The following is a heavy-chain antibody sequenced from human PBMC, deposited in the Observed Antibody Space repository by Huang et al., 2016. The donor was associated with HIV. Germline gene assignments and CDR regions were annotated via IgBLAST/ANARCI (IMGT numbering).Heavy chain of an antibody. CDR1: GFTFRSYG. CDR3: AKGGSAAAVLDF. D-gene: IGHD6-13*01. CDR2: ISYDAKTK. J-gene: IGHJ4*02. V-gene: IGHV3-30*18. Sequence: QVQLVESGGGVVQPGRSLRISCAASGFTFRSYGMHWVRQAPGKGLEWVEVISYDAKTKYYADSVKGRFSISRDNSKTTVYLQLNSLRLEDTAVYYCAKGGSAAAVLDFWGQGTLVTVSS.